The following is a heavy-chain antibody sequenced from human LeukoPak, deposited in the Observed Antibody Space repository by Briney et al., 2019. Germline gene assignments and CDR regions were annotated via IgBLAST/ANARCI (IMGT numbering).Heavy chain of an antibody. D-gene: IGHD6-13*01. CDR3: ARGLYSSSWYGDYYYYGMDV. V-gene: IGHV3-13*01. Sequence: GGSLRLSCAASGFTFSSYDMHWVRQATGKGLEWVSAIGTAGDTYYPGSVKGRFTISRENAKNSLYLQMNSLRAGDTAVHYCARGLYSSSWYGDYYYYGMDVWDQGTTVTVSS. CDR1: GFTFSSYD. CDR2: IGTAGDT. J-gene: IGHJ6*02.